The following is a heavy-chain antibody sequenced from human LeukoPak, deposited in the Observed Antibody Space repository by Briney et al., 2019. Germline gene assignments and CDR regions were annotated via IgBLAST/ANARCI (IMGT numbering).Heavy chain of an antibody. D-gene: IGHD2-2*01. CDR3: ARGVVPADDY. V-gene: IGHV4-59*08. CDR2: IYYSGST. Sequence: WETLSLTCTVSGGSISGYYWSWIRQPPGKGLEWIGYIYYSGSTNYNPSLKSRVTISVDTSKNQFSLKLSSVTAADTAVYYCARGVVPADDYGGQGTLVTVSS. J-gene: IGHJ4*02. CDR1: GGSISGYY.